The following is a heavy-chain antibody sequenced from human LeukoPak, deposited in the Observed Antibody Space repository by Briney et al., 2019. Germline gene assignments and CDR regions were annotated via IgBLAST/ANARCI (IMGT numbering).Heavy chain of an antibody. D-gene: IGHD3-22*01. CDR2: ISGDSSDI. CDR3: ARRGYSDSSGYDY. V-gene: IGHV3-21*01. Sequence: PGGSLRLSCATSGFTFKNYAMNWVRQAPGKRLEWVSSISGDSSDIYYADSVMGRSTISRDNAKNSVYLQINSLRAEDTAIYYCARRGYSDSSGYDYWGQGTLVTVSS. CDR1: GFTFKNYA. J-gene: IGHJ4*02.